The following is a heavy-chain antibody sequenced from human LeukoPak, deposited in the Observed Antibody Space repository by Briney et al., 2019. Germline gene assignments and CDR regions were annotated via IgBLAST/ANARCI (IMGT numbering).Heavy chain of an antibody. V-gene: IGHV1-24*01. Sequence: ASVKVSCKVSGYTLTELSMHWVRQAPGKGLEWMGGFDPEDGETIYAQKFQGRVTMTEDTSTDTAYMELSSPRSEDTAVYYCATRGEIPGLYYFDYWGQGTLVTVSS. D-gene: IGHD1-14*01. CDR3: ATRGEIPGLYYFDY. J-gene: IGHJ4*02. CDR2: FDPEDGET. CDR1: GYTLTELS.